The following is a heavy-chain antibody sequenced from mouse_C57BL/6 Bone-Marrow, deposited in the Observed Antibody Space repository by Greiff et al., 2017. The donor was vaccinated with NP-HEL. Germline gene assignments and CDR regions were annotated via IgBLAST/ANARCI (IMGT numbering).Heavy chain of an antibody. CDR2: INPSSGYT. Sequence: QVQLQRSGAELAKPGASVRLSCKASGSTFTSSWMPWVNKRPGQGLEWIGYINPSSGYTKYNQKFKDKATLTADKSSSTAYMQLSSLTYEDSAVYYCAPNDGYPFAYWGQGTLVTVSA. CDR1: GSTFTSSW. CDR3: APNDGYPFAY. D-gene: IGHD2-3*01. J-gene: IGHJ3*01. V-gene: IGHV1-7*01.